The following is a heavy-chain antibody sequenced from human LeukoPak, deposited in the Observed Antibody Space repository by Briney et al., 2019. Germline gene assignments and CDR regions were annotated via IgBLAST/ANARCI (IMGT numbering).Heavy chain of an antibody. CDR3: ARSVAGITWFDP. CDR2: IRYDGSNE. CDR1: GFTFINYG. D-gene: IGHD6-19*01. J-gene: IGHJ5*02. Sequence: GGSLRLSCAASGFTFINYGMHWVRQAPGKGLEWVAFIRYDGSNEFYVDSVKGRFTISRDNSMNTLNLQMSSLRPEDTAVYYCARSVAGITWFDPWGQGTLVTVSS. V-gene: IGHV3-30*02.